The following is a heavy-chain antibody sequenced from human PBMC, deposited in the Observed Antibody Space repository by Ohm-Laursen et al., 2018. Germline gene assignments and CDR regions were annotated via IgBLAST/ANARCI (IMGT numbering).Heavy chain of an antibody. CDR2: ISSSGSTI. V-gene: IGHV3-48*03. J-gene: IGHJ6*02. CDR1: GFTFSSYE. Sequence: GSLRLSCAASGFTFSSYEMNWVRQAPGKGLEWVSYISSSGSTIYYADSVKGRFTISRDNAKNSLYLQMNSLRAEDTAVYYCARDLNPYYGSGSYPPELYYYYGMDVWGQGTTVTVSS. CDR3: ARDLNPYYGSGSYPPELYYYYGMDV. D-gene: IGHD3-10*01.